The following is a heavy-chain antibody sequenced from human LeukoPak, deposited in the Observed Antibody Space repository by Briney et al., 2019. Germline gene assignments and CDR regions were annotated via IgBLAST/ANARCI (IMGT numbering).Heavy chain of an antibody. D-gene: IGHD3-22*01. V-gene: IGHV3-30*02. CDR2: IRYDGSNK. CDR3: AKDPTHYRVWDYYETIGLSY. Sequence: GGSLRLSCAASGFTFSSYGMHWVRQAPGKGLEWVAFIRYDGSNKYYADSVKGRFTISRDNSKNTLYLQMNSLRAEDTAVYYCAKDPTHYRVWDYYETIGLSYWGQGTLVTVSS. CDR1: GFTFSSYG. J-gene: IGHJ4*02.